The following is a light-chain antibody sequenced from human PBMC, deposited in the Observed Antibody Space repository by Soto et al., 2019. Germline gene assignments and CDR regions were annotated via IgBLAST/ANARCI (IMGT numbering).Light chain of an antibody. V-gene: IGLV1-40*01. CDR2: GNS. J-gene: IGLJ1*01. CDR3: QSYDSSLIGYV. Sequence: QSVLTPPPSVSGAPGQRVTISCTGSSSNIGSGYDVHWYQQLPGTAPKLLIYGNSNRPSGVPDRFSGSKSGTSASLAITGLQAEYEADYYCQSYDSSLIGYVFGTGTKLSVL. CDR1: SSNIGSGYD.